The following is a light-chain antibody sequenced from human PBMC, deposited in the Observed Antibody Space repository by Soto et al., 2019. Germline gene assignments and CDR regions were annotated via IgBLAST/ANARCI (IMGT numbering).Light chain of an antibody. CDR3: QSYDSSRHVV. Sequence: QPVLTQPPSVSGAPGQRVTISCTGSSSNIGAGYDVHWYQQLPGTAPKLLIYGNSNRPSGVPDRFSGSKSGTSASLAITGLEAEDEADYYWQSYDSSRHVVFGGGTQLTVL. CDR2: GNS. J-gene: IGLJ2*01. CDR1: SSNIGAGYD. V-gene: IGLV1-40*01.